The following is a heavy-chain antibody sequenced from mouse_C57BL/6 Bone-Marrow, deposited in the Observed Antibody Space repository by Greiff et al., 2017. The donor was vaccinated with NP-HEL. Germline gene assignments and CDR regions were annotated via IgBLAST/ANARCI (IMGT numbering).Heavy chain of an antibody. D-gene: IGHD1-1*01. J-gene: IGHJ3*01. Sequence: EVKVVESGGDLVKPGGSLKLSCAASGFTFSSYGMSWVRQTPDQRLEWVATISSGGGYTYYPDSVKGRFTISRDNAKNTLYLQMSSLKYEDTAMYYCARHGGITTVVATRFAYWGQGTLVTVSA. CDR3: ARHGGITTVVATRFAY. CDR2: ISSGGGYT. CDR1: GFTFSSYG. V-gene: IGHV5-6*01.